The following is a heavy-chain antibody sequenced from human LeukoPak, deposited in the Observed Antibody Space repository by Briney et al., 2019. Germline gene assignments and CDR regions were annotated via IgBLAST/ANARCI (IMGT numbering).Heavy chain of an antibody. CDR3: ARGTFLDSSGYYY. CDR1: GFTLSTYA. J-gene: IGHJ4*02. Sequence: RSLRLSCAASGFTLSTYAMNWVRQAPGKGLEWVAVISYDGSNKYYADSVKGRFTISRDNSKNTLYLQMNSLRAEDTAVYYCARGTFLDSSGYYYWGQGTLVTVSS. V-gene: IGHV3-30-3*01. CDR2: ISYDGSNK. D-gene: IGHD3-22*01.